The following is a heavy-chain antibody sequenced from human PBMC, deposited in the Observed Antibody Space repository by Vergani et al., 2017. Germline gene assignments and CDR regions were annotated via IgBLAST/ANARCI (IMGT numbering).Heavy chain of an antibody. CDR2: ISGSGGST. CDR1: GFTFNHYA. V-gene: IGHV3-23*01. D-gene: IGHD5-12*01. CDR3: AKANPRNSGYDYLYYYHAMDV. Sequence: EVQLLESGGDLVQPGGSLRLSCAASGFTFNHYAMNWVRQAPGKGLEWVSGISGSGGSTYYAGAVKGRFTISRDSSKNTLYLQMNSLSAGDTAVYYSAKANPRNSGYDYLYYYHAMDVGGQGTSVTVSS. J-gene: IGHJ6*02.